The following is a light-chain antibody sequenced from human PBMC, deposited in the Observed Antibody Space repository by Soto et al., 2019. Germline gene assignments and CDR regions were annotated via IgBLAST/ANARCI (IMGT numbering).Light chain of an antibody. V-gene: IGKV3-15*01. CDR3: QQYNNWPET. CDR2: DSS. J-gene: IGKJ1*01. CDR1: QSVSSN. Sequence: EIVMTPSPATLSVSPGERATLSCRASQSVSSNLAWYQQKPGQAPRLLIYDSSTRATGIPARFSGSGSGTEFTLTISSLQSEDFAIYYCQQYNNWPETFGQGTK.